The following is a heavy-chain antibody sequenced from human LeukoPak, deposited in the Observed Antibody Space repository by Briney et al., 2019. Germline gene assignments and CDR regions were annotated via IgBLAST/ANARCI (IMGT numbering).Heavy chain of an antibody. CDR1: GGSISSYY. V-gene: IGHV4-4*07. CDR2: LFSSGTT. Sequence: SETLSLTCTVSGGSISSYYWSWIRQPAGKGLEWIGRLFSSGTTKYNPSLESRVTMSVDTSKNQFSLNLTSVTAADTAVYYCAREGGGFDYWGQGTLVTVSS. J-gene: IGHJ4*02. D-gene: IGHD3-10*01. CDR3: AREGGGFDY.